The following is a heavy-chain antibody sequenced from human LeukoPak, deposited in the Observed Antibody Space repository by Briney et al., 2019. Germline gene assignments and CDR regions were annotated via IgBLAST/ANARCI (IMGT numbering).Heavy chain of an antibody. Sequence: KPGGSLRLSCAASGFTVSSNHMSWVRQAPGKALEWVSSISSSSSYIYYADSVKGRFTISRDNAKNSLYLQMNSLRAEDTAVYYCARDLWFGESVNYYYGMDVWGQGTTVTVSS. J-gene: IGHJ6*02. V-gene: IGHV3-21*01. CDR2: ISSSSSYI. D-gene: IGHD3-10*01. CDR3: ARDLWFGESVNYYYGMDV. CDR1: GFTVSSNH.